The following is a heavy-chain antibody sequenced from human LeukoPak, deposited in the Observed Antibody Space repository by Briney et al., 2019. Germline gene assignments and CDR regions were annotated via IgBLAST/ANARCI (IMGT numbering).Heavy chain of an antibody. Sequence: ASVKVSCKPSGYAFTGYHLHWVRQAPGHGLEWMGWINPKNTDTKYAQKFQGRVTMTRDTSTSTAYMELSRLRSDDTAVYYCLRISEYCSTKKCSSPDYWGQGTLVTVSS. CDR3: LRISEYCSTKKCSSPDY. CDR1: GYAFTGYH. CDR2: INPKNTDT. V-gene: IGHV1-2*02. J-gene: IGHJ4*02. D-gene: IGHD2-15*01.